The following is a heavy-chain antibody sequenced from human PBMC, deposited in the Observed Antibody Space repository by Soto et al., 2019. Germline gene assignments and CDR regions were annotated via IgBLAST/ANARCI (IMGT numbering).Heavy chain of an antibody. CDR2: IYYSGST. Sequence: PSETLSLTCTVSGGSISSGDYYWSWIRQPPGKGLEWIGYIYYSGSTCYNPSLKSRVTISVDTSKNQFSLKLSSVTAADTAVYYCAREDYDSSSYYRYWGQGTLVTVSS. J-gene: IGHJ4*02. V-gene: IGHV4-30-4*01. CDR3: AREDYDSSSYYRY. CDR1: GGSISSGDYY. D-gene: IGHD3-22*01.